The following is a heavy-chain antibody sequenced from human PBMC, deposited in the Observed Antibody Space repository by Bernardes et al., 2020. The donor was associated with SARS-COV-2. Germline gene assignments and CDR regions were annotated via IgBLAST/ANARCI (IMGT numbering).Heavy chain of an antibody. CDR2: IYYSGNT. CDR1: GDSITSGGYY. CDR3: ARVGIAVVVMDV. D-gene: IGHD2-2*01. Sequence: SETLSLTCSVSGDSITSGGYYWSWIRQHPGTGLEWIGYIYYSGNTYYNPSLKSRVTISVDTSENQFSLRLSSVTAADTAVYYCARVGIAVVVMDVWGQGTTVTVSS. V-gene: IGHV4-31*03. J-gene: IGHJ6*02.